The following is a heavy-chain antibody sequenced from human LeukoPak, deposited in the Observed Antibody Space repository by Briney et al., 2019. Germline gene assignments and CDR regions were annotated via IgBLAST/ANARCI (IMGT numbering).Heavy chain of an antibody. D-gene: IGHD7-27*01. Sequence: SQTLSLTCPVSGGSISSYYWSWIRQPPGKVLEWIGYIYCSGSTNYNPSLKSRVTISVDTSKNQFSLKLSSVTAADTAVYYCASSNWDWGQGTLVTVSS. CDR3: ASSNWD. CDR1: GGSISSYY. V-gene: IGHV4-59*01. J-gene: IGHJ4*02. CDR2: IYCSGST.